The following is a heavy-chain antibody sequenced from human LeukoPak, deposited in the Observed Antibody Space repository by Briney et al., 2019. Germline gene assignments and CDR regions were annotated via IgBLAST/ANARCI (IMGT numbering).Heavy chain of an antibody. CDR3: ARHTSNSNYSPWRVFDN. CDR2: IYHSGTT. D-gene: IGHD1-7*01. V-gene: IGHV4-59*08. J-gene: IGHJ4*02. CDR1: RGSITGYY. Sequence: SETLSLTCTVSRGSITGYYWSWIRQPPGKGLEWIGYIYHSGTTNYNPSLKSRVIMSVDTSKNHFSLKLYSVTAAGAAIYYCARHTSNSNYSPWRVFDNWGKGTLVTVSS.